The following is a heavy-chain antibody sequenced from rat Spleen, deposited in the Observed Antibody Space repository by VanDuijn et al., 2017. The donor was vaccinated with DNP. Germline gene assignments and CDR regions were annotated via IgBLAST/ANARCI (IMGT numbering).Heavy chain of an antibody. V-gene: IGHV5-31*01. J-gene: IGHJ3*01. CDR3: ARQRMYTTGWFAY. CDR2: ISNTGGNT. CDR1: GFTFNNYW. Sequence: EVQLVESGGGLVQPGRSLKLSCVASGFTFNNYWMTWIRQAPGKGLEWVASISNTGGNTYYLDSVKGRFSLSRDNAKSTLYLQMDSLRSEDTASYYCARQRMYTTGWFAYWGQGTLVTVSS. D-gene: IGHD1-6*01.